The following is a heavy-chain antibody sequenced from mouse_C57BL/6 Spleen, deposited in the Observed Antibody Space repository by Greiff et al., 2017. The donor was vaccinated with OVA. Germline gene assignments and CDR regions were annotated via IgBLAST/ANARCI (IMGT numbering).Heavy chain of an antibody. CDR2: INPNNGGT. CDR3: ARLRRGMVLDYYAMDY. J-gene: IGHJ4*01. V-gene: IGHV1-26*01. CDR1: GYTFTDYY. D-gene: IGHD1-2*01. Sequence: EVQLQQSGPELVKPGASVKISCKASGYTFTDYYMNWVKQSHGKSLEWIGDINPNNGGTSYNQKFKGKATLTVDKSSSTAYMELRSLTSEDSAVYYCARLRRGMVLDYYAMDYWGQGTSVTVSS.